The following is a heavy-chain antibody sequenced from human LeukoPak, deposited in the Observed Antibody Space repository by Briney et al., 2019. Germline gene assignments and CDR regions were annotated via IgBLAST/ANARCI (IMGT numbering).Heavy chain of an antibody. CDR2: ISGRGGST. V-gene: IGHV3-23*01. Sequence: GGSLRLSCAASGFTLSSYAMRWVRQARGKGREWLSAISGRGGSTYYADSVKGRFTISRDNSKNTLYLQMNSLRAEDTAVYYCAKYMIVVVISAFDIWGQGTMVTVSS. CDR3: AKYMIVVVISAFDI. CDR1: GFTLSSYA. J-gene: IGHJ3*02. D-gene: IGHD3-22*01.